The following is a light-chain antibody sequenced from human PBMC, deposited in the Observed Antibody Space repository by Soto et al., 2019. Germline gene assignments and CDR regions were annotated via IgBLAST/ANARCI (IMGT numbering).Light chain of an antibody. J-gene: IGLJ2*01. V-gene: IGLV1-40*01. Sequence: SVLTQPPSVSGAPGRRVTISCTGSSSNIGAGYDVHWYQQLPGTAPKLLIYGSSNRPSGVPDRFSGSKSGTSASLAITGLQAEDEADYYCQSYDSSLSAHVVFGGGTKVTVL. CDR2: GSS. CDR1: SSNIGAGYD. CDR3: QSYDSSLSAHVV.